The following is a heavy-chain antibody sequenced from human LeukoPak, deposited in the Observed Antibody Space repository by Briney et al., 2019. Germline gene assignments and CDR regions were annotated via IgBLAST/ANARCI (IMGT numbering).Heavy chain of an antibody. CDR1: GYTFTSYG. CDR3: ARRIAYCSGGSCYSAPYYYYYMDV. Sequence: GASVKVSCKASGYTFTSYGISWVRQAPGQGLEWMGWISAYKGDTNYAQKLQGRVTMTTDTSTSTAYMELRSLRSDDTAVYYCARRIAYCSGGSCYSAPYYYYYMDVWGKGTTVTVSS. J-gene: IGHJ6*03. V-gene: IGHV1-18*01. CDR2: ISAYKGDT. D-gene: IGHD2-15*01.